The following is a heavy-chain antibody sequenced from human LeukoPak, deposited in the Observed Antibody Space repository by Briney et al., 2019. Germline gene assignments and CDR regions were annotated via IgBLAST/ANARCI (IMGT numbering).Heavy chain of an antibody. D-gene: IGHD6-19*01. CDR1: GDSVSSNSAA. Sequence: SQTLSLTCAISGDSVSSNSAAWNWIRQSPSRGLEWLGRTYYRSKWYNDYAVSVKSRITINPDTSKNQFSLQLNSVTPEDTAVYYCARSGAVAGRWPYYYYMDVWGKGTTVTVSS. CDR2: TYYRSKWYN. J-gene: IGHJ6*03. V-gene: IGHV6-1*01. CDR3: ARSGAVAGRWPYYYYMDV.